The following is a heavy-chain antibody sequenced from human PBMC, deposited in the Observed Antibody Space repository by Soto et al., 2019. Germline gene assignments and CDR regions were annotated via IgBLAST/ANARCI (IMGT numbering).Heavy chain of an antibody. D-gene: IGHD2-8*02. V-gene: IGHV3-48*03. CDR1: GFIFSNYE. Sequence: LRLSCAASGFIFSNYEVDWVRQVPGKGLEWISYISDSGTTIYYAASVKGRFTISRDDARNSLYLQMNNLRDEDTAVYFCVKEYCTGGACFDAFDLWGQGTLVTVS. CDR2: ISDSGTTI. CDR3: VKEYCTGGACFDAFDL. J-gene: IGHJ3*01.